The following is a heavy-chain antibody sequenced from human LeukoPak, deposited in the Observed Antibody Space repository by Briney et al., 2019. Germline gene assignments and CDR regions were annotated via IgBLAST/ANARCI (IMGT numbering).Heavy chain of an antibody. J-gene: IGHJ4*02. CDR3: AKDFRGYGRMIDY. D-gene: IGHD5-18*01. Sequence: GGSLRLSCAAPGFTFSDYAMSWVRQAPGKGLEWVSVISDSGGSVYYADSVKRRFTIFRDNSKNTVDLQMNSLRVEDTAVYYCAKDFRGYGRMIDYWGQGTLVTVSS. CDR1: GFTFSDYA. CDR2: ISDSGGSV. V-gene: IGHV3-23*01.